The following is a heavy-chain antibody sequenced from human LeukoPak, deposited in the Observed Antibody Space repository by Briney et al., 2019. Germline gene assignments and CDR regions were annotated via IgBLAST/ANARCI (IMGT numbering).Heavy chain of an antibody. V-gene: IGHV4-4*07. CDR3: ARDSGGQGYGI. J-gene: IGHJ3*02. Sequence: SETLSLTCNVSGGSMTSYYWSWIRKPAGKGLEWIGRIYTSGSTNYSPSLRSRVAMSVDTSNNHFSLNLSSLTAAATAWYYFARDSGGQGYGIWGQREMGTVSS. CDR1: GGSMTSYY. CDR2: IYTSGST. D-gene: IGHD1-26*01.